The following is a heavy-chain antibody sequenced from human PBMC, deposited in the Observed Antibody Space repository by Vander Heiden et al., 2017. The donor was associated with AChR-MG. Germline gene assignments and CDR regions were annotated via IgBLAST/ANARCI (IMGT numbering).Heavy chain of an antibody. V-gene: IGHV2-5*02. J-gene: IGHJ5*02. Sequence: QITFKESGPTLVKPTETLTLTCTFSGFARPTDREAVGCSRQPPGNALERLAATYWEDDNRNTPSLKSRLTSTKDTTKDPVVLRMTNMDPVDTGTYYGAHAGATLIRGVMRGPSCCGPWGHRTPGTGSS. CDR1: GFARPTDREA. CDR2: TYWEDDN. CDR3: AHAGATLIRGVMRGPSCCGP. D-gene: IGHD3-10*01.